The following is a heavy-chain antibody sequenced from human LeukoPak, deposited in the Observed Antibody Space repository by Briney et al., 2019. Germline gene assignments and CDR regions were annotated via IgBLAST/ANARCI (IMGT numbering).Heavy chain of an antibody. Sequence: SVKVSCKASGGTFSSYAISWVRQAPGQGLECMGRIIPIFGTANYAQKFQGRVTITTDESTSTAYMELSSLRSEDTAVYYCAREIRYFDWLVPYYFAYWGQGTLVTVSS. V-gene: IGHV1-69*05. J-gene: IGHJ4*02. D-gene: IGHD3-9*01. CDR3: AREIRYFDWLVPYYFAY. CDR1: GGTFSSYA. CDR2: IIPIFGTA.